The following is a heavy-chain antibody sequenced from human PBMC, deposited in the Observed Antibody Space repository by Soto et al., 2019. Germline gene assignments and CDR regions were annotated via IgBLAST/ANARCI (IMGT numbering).Heavy chain of an antibody. CDR1: GGSISSGGYY. V-gene: IGHV4-31*03. D-gene: IGHD2-15*01. CDR3: ARGLVVVVAATDWFDP. Sequence: SETLSLTCTVSGGSISSGGYYWSWIRQHPGKGLEWLGYIYYSGSTYYNPSLKSRVTISVDTSKNQFSLKLRSVTAADTAVYYCARGLVVVVAATDWFDPWGQGTLVTVSS. J-gene: IGHJ5*02. CDR2: IYYSGST.